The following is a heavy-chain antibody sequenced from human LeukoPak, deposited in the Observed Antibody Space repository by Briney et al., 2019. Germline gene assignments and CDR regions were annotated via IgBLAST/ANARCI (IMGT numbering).Heavy chain of an antibody. CDR2: ISDSGTST. J-gene: IGHJ3*02. Sequence: PGGSLRLSCAASGFIFNIYVMSWVRQAPGKGLEWVSGISDSGTSTYYADSVKGHFTISRDNSKNTLYLEMNSLRAEDTAVYYCAKDRRCSSTTCFDAFDIWGQGTMVTVPS. D-gene: IGHD2-2*01. V-gene: IGHV3-23*01. CDR3: AKDRRCSSTTCFDAFDI. CDR1: GFIFNIYV.